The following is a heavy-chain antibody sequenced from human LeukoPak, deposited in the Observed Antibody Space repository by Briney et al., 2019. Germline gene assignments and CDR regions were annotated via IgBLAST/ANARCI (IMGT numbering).Heavy chain of an antibody. CDR3: VTTWGAHYWYFDL. D-gene: IGHD1-26*01. J-gene: IGHJ2*01. CDR2: ISSSSSSI. CDR1: GFTFSNYN. Sequence: GGSLRLSCAASGFTFSNYNMHWVHQAPGKGLEWVSTISSSSSSIFYADSVKGRSTISRDNAKNSLYLQMNSLRAEDTAVYYCVTTWGAHYWYFDLWGRGALVTVSS. V-gene: IGHV3-21*01.